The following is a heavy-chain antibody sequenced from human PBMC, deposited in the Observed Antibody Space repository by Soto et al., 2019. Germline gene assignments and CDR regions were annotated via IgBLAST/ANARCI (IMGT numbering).Heavy chain of an antibody. CDR1: GFSFTRYT. D-gene: IGHD4-17*01. CDR2: INPGDSES. Sequence: GESLKISCDGSGFSFTRYTIGWVRQMPGKGLEWMGIINPGDSESRYSPSFQGQVTISADKSISTAYLQWSSLKASDTAMYYCTLSYGDSYYYYTGMDVWGQGTTVTVSS. CDR3: TLSYGDSYYYYTGMDV. J-gene: IGHJ6*02. V-gene: IGHV5-51*01.